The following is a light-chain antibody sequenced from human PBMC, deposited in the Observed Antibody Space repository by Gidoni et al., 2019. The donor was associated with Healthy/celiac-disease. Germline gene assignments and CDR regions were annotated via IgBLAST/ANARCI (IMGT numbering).Light chain of an antibody. V-gene: IGKV1-33*01. CDR1: QNISNY. J-gene: IGKJ4*01. CDR2: DAS. CDR3: QQYYNRPLT. Sequence: DIQMTQSPSSLSASVGDRVTITCQASQNISNYLNWYQQKQGKAPKLLIYDASNLETGVPSRFSGSGSGTDFTFTISSLQPEDIATYYCQQYYNRPLTFGAGTKVEIK.